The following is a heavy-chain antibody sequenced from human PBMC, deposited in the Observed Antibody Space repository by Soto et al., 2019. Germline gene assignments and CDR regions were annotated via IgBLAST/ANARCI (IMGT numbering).Heavy chain of an antibody. D-gene: IGHD6-13*01. CDR3: ARDLAAAGYYYYGMDV. J-gene: IGHJ6*02. CDR2: IIPIFGTA. CDR1: GGTFSSYA. Sequence: QVQLVQSGAEVKKPGSSVKVSCKASGGTFSSYAISWVRQAPGQGLEWMGGIIPIFGTANYAQKFQGRVPITADEATSTAYMELSSLRSEDTAVYYCARDLAAAGYYYYGMDVWGQGTTVTVSS. V-gene: IGHV1-69*01.